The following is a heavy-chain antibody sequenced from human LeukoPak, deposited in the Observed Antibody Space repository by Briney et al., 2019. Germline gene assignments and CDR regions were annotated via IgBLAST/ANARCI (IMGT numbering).Heavy chain of an antibody. CDR1: GDSISSYY. CDR2: MFFRGST. CDR3: ARFHISTGSFDC. J-gene: IGHJ4*02. V-gene: IGHV4-59*01. Sequence: PSETLSLTCTVSGDSISSYYWNWIRQPPGKGLEWIGYMFFRGSTNYNPSLKSRVTISVDSSKNQFSLNLSSVTAADAAVYYCARFHISTGSFDCWGQGTLVTVSS. D-gene: IGHD3-9*01.